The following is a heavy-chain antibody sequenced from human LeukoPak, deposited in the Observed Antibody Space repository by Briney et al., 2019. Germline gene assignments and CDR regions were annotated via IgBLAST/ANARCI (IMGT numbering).Heavy chain of an antibody. J-gene: IGHJ4*02. CDR1: GGPISSYY. V-gene: IGHV4-59*08. CDR3: ARVPSSGYYLYYFDY. CDR2: IYYSGST. D-gene: IGHD3-22*01. Sequence: SETLSLTCTVSGGPISSYYWSWIRQPPGKGLEWIGYIYYSGSTNYNPSLKSRVTISVDTSKNQFSLKLSSVTAADTAVYYCARVPSSGYYLYYFDYWGQGTLVTVSS.